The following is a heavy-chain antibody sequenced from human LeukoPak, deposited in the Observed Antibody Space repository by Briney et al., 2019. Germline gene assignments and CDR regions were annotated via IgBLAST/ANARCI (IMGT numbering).Heavy chain of an antibody. J-gene: IGHJ4*02. Sequence: SETLSLTCAAYGGSFSGYYWSWLRQPPGKGLEWMGEINHSGSTNYNPSLKSRVTISVDTSKSQFSLKLSSVTAADTAVYYCARNPLGYSSYWGQGTLVTVSS. CDR3: ARNPLGYSSY. D-gene: IGHD5-18*01. V-gene: IGHV4-34*01. CDR2: INHSGST. CDR1: GGSFSGYY.